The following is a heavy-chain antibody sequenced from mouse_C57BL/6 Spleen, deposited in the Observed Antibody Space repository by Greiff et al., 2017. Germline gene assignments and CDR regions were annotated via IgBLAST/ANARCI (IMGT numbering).Heavy chain of an antibody. J-gene: IGHJ4*01. CDR3: ARRGRDAMDY. D-gene: IGHD3-3*01. CDR1: GYTFTSYW. CDR2: IHPNSSST. Sequence: QVQLQQPGAELVKPGASVKLSCKASGYTFTSYWMHWVKQRPGQGLEWIGMIHPNSSSTNYNEKFKSKATLTVDKSSSTAYMQLSSLTSEDSAVYYCARRGRDAMDYWGQGTSVTVSS. V-gene: IGHV1-64*01.